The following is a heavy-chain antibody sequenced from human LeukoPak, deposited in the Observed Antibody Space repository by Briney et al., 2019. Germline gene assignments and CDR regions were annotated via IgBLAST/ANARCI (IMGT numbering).Heavy chain of an antibody. J-gene: IGHJ4*02. CDR2: INSKTGGL. CDR1: GYPFIDYY. D-gene: IGHD6-25*01. CDR3: AGGRGGYNVIDY. Sequence: ASVKVSCKTSGYPFIDYYMHWVRQAPGQGLEWMGWINSKTGGLNYAQKFQARVTMTGDTFISTGFMELSSLTSDDTAVYYCAGGRGGYNVIDYWGQGTLVTVSS. V-gene: IGHV1-2*02.